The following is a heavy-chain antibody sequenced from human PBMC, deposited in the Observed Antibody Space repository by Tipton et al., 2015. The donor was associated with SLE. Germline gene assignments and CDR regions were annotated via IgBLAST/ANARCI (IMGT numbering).Heavy chain of an antibody. J-gene: IGHJ4*02. CDR3: ARTLGYKYFFDH. V-gene: IGHV4-34*01. D-gene: IGHD5-18*01. Sequence: TLSLTCAVYGVSFSGYYWSWIRQPPGKGLEWIGEINHSGSTNYNPSLKSRVTISLDTSKNQFSLKLTSVTAADTAVFYCARTLGYKYFFDHWGQGTLVPVSS. CDR1: GVSFSGYY. CDR2: INHSGST.